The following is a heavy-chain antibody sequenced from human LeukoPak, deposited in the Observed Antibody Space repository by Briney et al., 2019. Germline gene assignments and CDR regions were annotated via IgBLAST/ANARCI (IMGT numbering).Heavy chain of an antibody. D-gene: IGHD6-19*01. J-gene: IGHJ4*01. Sequence: PSETLSLTCAVSGVSISTDNWRHWIRQSPGKGLEWIAEIYHNGDVHYNPSLKSRVTMSVDTSKNQFSLKVNSVTAADTATYFCAREVAAGSYRGFDYWGQGTLVTVSS. CDR3: AREVAAGSYRGFDY. V-gene: IGHV4-4*02. CDR1: GVSISTDNW. CDR2: IYHNGDV.